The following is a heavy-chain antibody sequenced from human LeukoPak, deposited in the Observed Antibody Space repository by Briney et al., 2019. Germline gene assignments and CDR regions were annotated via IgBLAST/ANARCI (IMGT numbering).Heavy chain of an antibody. D-gene: IGHD3-9*01. CDR3: ARHAPAHFDFL. J-gene: IGHJ4*02. Sequence: PSETLSLTCTVSGASIIGYPCSGARQPPGQGLEWIGYIYYSGTTVYNPSLKSRVTMPVDTSKNQFSLRLRSVTAADPAVYYCARHAPAHFDFLWGQGALVTVSS. V-gene: IGHV4-59*08. CDR1: GASIIGYP. CDR2: IYYSGTT.